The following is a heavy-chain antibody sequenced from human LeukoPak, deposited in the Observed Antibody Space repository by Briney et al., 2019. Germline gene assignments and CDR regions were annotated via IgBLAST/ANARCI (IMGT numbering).Heavy chain of an antibody. CDR1: GYSFTSYW. Sequence: GESLKISCKGSGYSFTSYWIGWVRQMPGKGLEWMGIIYPGDSDTRYSPSFQGQVTISADKSISTAYLQWSSLKASDTAMYYCARLASPVGVGYEDYFDYWGQGTPVTVSS. V-gene: IGHV5-51*01. CDR3: ARLASPVGVGYEDYFDY. D-gene: IGHD5-12*01. CDR2: IYPGDSDT. J-gene: IGHJ4*02.